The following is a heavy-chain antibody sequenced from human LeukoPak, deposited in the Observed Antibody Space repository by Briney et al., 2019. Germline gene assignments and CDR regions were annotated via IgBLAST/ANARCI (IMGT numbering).Heavy chain of an antibody. D-gene: IGHD2-2*01. Sequence: GASVKVSCKASGYTFTSYDINWVRQATGQGLEWMGWMNPNSGNTGYAQKFQGRVTMTRNTSIGTAYMELSSLRSEDTAVYYCARGEYQLLGDNWFDPWGQGTLVTVSS. V-gene: IGHV1-8*01. CDR1: GYTFTSYD. J-gene: IGHJ5*02. CDR2: MNPNSGNT. CDR3: ARGEYQLLGDNWFDP.